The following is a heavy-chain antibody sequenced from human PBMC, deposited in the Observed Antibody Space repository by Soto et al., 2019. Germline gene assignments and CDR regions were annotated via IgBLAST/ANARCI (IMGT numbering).Heavy chain of an antibody. Sequence: QLQLQESGSGLVKPSQTLSLTCAVSGGSISSGGYSWSWIRQPPGKGLEWIGYIYHSGSTYYNPSRRSRVTVSVDRAKNQFSLKLSSVTAADTAVYYCARAPGYSGNWFDPWGQGTLVTVSS. J-gene: IGHJ5*02. D-gene: IGHD1-26*01. V-gene: IGHV4-30-2*01. CDR1: GGSISSGGYS. CDR2: IYHSGST. CDR3: ARAPGYSGNWFDP.